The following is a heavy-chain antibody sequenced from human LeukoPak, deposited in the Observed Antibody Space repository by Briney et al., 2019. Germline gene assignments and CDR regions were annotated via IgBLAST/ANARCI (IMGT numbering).Heavy chain of an antibody. Sequence: GGSLRLSCAASGFTFDDYAMHWVRQAPGKGLEWVSLISGDGGSTYYADSVKGRFTISRDNSKNSLYLQMNSLRTEDTALYYCAKGGLGYCSDGSCYSFGPACDYWGQGTLVTASS. J-gene: IGHJ4*02. CDR1: GFTFDDYA. CDR3: AKGGLGYCSDGSCYSFGPACDY. V-gene: IGHV3-43*02. CDR2: ISGDGGST. D-gene: IGHD2-15*01.